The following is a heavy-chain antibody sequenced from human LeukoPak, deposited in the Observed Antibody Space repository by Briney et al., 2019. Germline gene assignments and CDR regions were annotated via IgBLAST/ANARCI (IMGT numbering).Heavy chain of an antibody. J-gene: IGHJ3*02. V-gene: IGHV4-39*01. D-gene: IGHD5-18*01. CDR3: ARHARGYSYGSLYAFDI. Sequence: SETLSLTCTVSGGSISSSSYYWGWIRQPPGKGLEWIGSIYYSGSTYYNPSLKSRVTISVDTSKNQFSLKLSSVTAADTAVYYCARHARGYSYGSLYAFDIWGQGTMVTVSS. CDR1: GGSISSSSYY. CDR2: IYYSGST.